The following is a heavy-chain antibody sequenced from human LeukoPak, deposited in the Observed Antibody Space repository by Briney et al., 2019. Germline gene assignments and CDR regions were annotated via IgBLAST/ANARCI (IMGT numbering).Heavy chain of an antibody. CDR3: ARQITMVRGVIFDY. V-gene: IGHV3-33*01. J-gene: IGHJ4*02. CDR2: IWYDGSNK. CDR1: GFTFSSYG. Sequence: PGGSLRLSCAAPGFTFSSYGMHWVRQAPGKGLEWVAVIWYDGSNKYYADSVKGRFTISRDNSKNTLYLQMNSLRAEDTAVYYCARQITMVRGVIFDYWGQGTLVTVSS. D-gene: IGHD3-10*01.